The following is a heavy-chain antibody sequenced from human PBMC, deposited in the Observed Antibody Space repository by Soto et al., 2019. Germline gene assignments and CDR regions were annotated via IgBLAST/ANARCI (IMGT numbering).Heavy chain of an antibody. J-gene: IGHJ4*02. V-gene: IGHV1-18*01. D-gene: IGHD5-18*01. CDR2: ISTYNGNT. CDR1: GYNFTSYG. Sequence: QVQLAQSGAEVKKPGASVKVSCKASGYNFTSYGISWVRQAPGQGLEWMGWISTYNGNTNSAQKLQGRVTMTTDTSTSMAYMELRSLRSDDTAVYYCARDYSYGIFGYWGQGTLVTVSS. CDR3: ARDYSYGIFGY.